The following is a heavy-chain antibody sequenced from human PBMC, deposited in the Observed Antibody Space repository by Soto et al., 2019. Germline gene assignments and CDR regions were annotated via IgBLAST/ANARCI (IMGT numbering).Heavy chain of an antibody. CDR1: GFTLSGYA. Sequence: EVQLAESGGGLAQPGGSLRLSCAASGFTLSGYAMDWVRQAPGKGLEYVSGISSNGVGTYYANSVQGRFTISRDNSKNTVYLQMGRLRPEDMAVSYCARRARPDFYYMDVWGKGTTVTVSS. J-gene: IGHJ6*03. V-gene: IGHV3-64*01. CDR3: ARRARPDFYYMDV. D-gene: IGHD6-6*01. CDR2: ISSNGVGT.